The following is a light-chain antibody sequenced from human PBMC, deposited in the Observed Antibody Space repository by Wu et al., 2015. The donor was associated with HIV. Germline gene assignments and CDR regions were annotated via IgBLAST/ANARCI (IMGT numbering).Light chain of an antibody. CDR3: QQYNHWPLR. V-gene: IGKV3-15*01. CDR2: GAS. CDR1: QSVSSN. J-gene: IGKJ1*01. Sequence: EVVMTQSPVTLSVSQGKSATLSCRASQSVSSNLAWYQQKPGQAPRLLIYGASTRATGLPARFSGSGSGTEFTLTISSLQSEDSAVYYCQQYNHWPLRFGQGTKVE.